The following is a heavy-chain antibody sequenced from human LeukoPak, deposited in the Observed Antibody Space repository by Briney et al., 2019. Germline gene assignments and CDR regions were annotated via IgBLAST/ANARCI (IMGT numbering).Heavy chain of an antibody. CDR3: ARGAGAVTTTHLSTLHYFDY. CDR2: IIPIFVTA. Sequence: SVKVSCKASGGTFSSHAISWVRQAPGQGLEWMGGIIPIFVTANYAQKFQGRVTITADKSTSTAYMELSSLRSEDTAVYYCARGAGAVTTTHLSTLHYFDYWGQGTLVTVSS. D-gene: IGHD4-17*01. V-gene: IGHV1-69*06. J-gene: IGHJ4*02. CDR1: GGTFSSHA.